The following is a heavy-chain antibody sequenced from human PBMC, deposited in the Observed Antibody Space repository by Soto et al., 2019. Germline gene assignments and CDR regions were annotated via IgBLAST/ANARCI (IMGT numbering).Heavy chain of an antibody. V-gene: IGHV3-23*01. CDR3: AKNWDTTSSSSSH. Sequence: EVQLLESGGGLVQPGGSLSPSGAPSGFTFSTFALSWFHQPRGKGREWVSAISGTGASTYYPDSVKGRFTISRDNSKNTLYLQMNSLRAEDTAVYYSAKNWDTTSSSSSHWGQGTLVTVSS. CDR1: GFTFSTFA. J-gene: IGHJ4*02. CDR2: ISGTGAST. D-gene: IGHD6-6*01.